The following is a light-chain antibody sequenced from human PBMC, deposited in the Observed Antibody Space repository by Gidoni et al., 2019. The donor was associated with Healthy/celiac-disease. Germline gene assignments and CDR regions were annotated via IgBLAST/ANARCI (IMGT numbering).Light chain of an antibody. CDR1: QSVLYRSNNKKY. Sequence: DIVITHSPDSLAVSLGERATIHFQSSQSVLYRSNNKKYLGWYQQKPGQTPRVLIYWASTRESGVPDRFSGSASGTDFNLTISSLQAEDVAVYYCQQYYRSPLTFGGGTKVEIK. CDR2: WAS. J-gene: IGKJ4*01. CDR3: QQYYRSPLT. V-gene: IGKV4-1*01.